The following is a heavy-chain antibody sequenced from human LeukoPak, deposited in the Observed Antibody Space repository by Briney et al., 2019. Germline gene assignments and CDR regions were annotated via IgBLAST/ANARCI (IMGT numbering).Heavy chain of an antibody. J-gene: IGHJ6*03. V-gene: IGHV3-21*01. CDR2: ISSSSSYI. CDR1: GFTFSSYS. Sequence: GGSLRLSCAASGFTFSSYSMNWVRQAPGKWLEWVSSISSSSSYIYYADSVKGRFTISRDNAKNSLYLQMNSLRAEDTAVYYCARDPIGSGWYGTSYYYYMDVWGKGTTVTISS. D-gene: IGHD6-19*01. CDR3: ARDPIGSGWYGTSYYYYMDV.